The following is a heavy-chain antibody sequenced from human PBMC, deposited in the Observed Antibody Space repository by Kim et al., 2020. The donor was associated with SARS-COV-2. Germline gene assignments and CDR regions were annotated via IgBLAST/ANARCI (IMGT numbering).Heavy chain of an antibody. V-gene: IGHV3-11*06. Sequence: KGRFTISRDNAKNSLYLQMNSLRAEDTAVYYCARDLRAAADYYYYGMDVWGQGTTVTVSS. D-gene: IGHD6-13*01. J-gene: IGHJ6*02. CDR3: ARDLRAAADYYYYGMDV.